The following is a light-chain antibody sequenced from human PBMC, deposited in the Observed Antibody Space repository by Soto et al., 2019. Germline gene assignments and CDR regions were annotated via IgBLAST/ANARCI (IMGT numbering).Light chain of an antibody. J-gene: IGKJ5*01. CDR3: QQYGSSPYT. CDR1: QSVYFSY. CDR2: GAI. Sequence: EIVLTQSPGSLSLSPGERATLSCRASQSVYFSYLAWYQQKSGQAPRLLIHGAISRAAGIPDRFSGSDSGRDFTLIINGVKPEDSAVYYCQQYGSSPYTFGRGTRLEI. V-gene: IGKV3-20*01.